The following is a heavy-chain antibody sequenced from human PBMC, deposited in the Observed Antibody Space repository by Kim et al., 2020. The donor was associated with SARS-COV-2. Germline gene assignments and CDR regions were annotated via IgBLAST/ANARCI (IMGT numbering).Heavy chain of an antibody. Sequence: SVKVSCKASGGTFSSYAISWVRQAPGQGLEWMGRIIPILGIANYAQKFQGRVTITADKSTSTAYMELSSLRSEDTAVYYCARDRVGATTPWYYYYGMDVWGQGTTVTVSS. CDR3: ARDRVGATTPWYYYYGMDV. CDR2: IIPILGIA. V-gene: IGHV1-69*04. J-gene: IGHJ6*02. D-gene: IGHD1-26*01. CDR1: GGTFSSYA.